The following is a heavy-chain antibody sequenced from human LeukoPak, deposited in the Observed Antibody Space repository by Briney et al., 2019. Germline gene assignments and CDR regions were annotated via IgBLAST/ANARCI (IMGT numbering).Heavy chain of an antibody. J-gene: IGHJ6*02. Sequence: ASVKVSCKASGYTFTCYYMHWVRQAPGQGLEWMGWINPNSGGTNYAQKFQGRVTMTRDTSISTAYMELSRLRSDDTAVYYCARDLSQLDYGMDVWGQGTTVTVSS. CDR2: INPNSGGT. CDR1: GYTFTCYY. V-gene: IGHV1-2*02. D-gene: IGHD2-2*01. CDR3: ARDLSQLDYGMDV.